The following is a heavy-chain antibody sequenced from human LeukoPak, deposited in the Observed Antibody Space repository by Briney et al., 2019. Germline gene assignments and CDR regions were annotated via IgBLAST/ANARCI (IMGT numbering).Heavy chain of an antibody. CDR3: ARATARVHLYGDTFDY. CDR2: IYHSGNT. V-gene: IGHV4-38-2*01. CDR1: DYSISSGYY. D-gene: IGHD5-24*01. Sequence: SETLSLTCDVSDYSISSGYYWAWLREPPGKGLEWIGAIYHSGNTKYTPSLKSRVTISVDTSKNQFSLKLTSVTAADTAVYYCARATARVHLYGDTFDYWGQGTLVAVSS. J-gene: IGHJ4*02.